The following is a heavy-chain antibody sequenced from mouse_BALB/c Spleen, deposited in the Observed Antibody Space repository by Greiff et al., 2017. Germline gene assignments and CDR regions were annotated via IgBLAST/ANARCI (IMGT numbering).Heavy chain of an antibody. CDR1: GFTFSSFG. D-gene: IGHD2-4*01. Sequence: EVQVVESGGGLVQPGGSRKLSCAASGFTFSSFGMHWVRQAPEKGLEWVAYISSGSSTIYYADTVKGRFTISRDNPKNTLFLQMTSLRSEDTAMYYCARGGYDYDFDYWGQGTTLTVSS. V-gene: IGHV5-17*02. CDR2: ISSGSSTI. J-gene: IGHJ2*01. CDR3: ARGGYDYDFDY.